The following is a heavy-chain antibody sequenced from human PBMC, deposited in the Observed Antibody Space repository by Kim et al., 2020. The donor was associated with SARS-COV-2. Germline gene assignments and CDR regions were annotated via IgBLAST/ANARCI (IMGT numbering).Heavy chain of an antibody. V-gene: IGHV3-33*03. CDR2: IWYDGTND. D-gene: IGHD4-17*01. CDR3: AKDRDYAGNSGFDY. J-gene: IGHJ4*02. CDR1: GFTFSSYG. Sequence: GGSLRLSCAASGFTFSSYGMHWVRQAPGKGLEWVAVIWYDGTNDHYVSHVKGRFTISRDNSKNTAYLQMNGLRAEDTAIYYCAKDRDYAGNSGFDYWGQGALVTVSS.